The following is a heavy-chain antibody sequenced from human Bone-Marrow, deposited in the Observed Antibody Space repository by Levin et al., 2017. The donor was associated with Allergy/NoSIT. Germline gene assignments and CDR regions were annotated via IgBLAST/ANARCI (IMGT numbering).Heavy chain of an antibody. CDR3: ARVAGYSFGYYFDH. CDR1: GGSISSGGYS. CDR2: IYLSGST. V-gene: IGHV4-30-2*01. D-gene: IGHD5-18*01. J-gene: IGHJ4*02. Sequence: SQTLSLTCAVSGGSISSGGYSWSWIRQPPGKGLEWIGNIYLSGSTNDNPSLKSRVTISVDRSKIQFSLKLSSVTAADTAVYYCARVAGYSFGYYFDHWGQGTLVTVSS.